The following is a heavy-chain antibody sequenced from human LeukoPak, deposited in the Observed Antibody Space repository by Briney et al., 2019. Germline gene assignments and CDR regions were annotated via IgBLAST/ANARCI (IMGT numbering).Heavy chain of an antibody. CDR1: GYTLTELS. CDR3: ATRLPRYSSSWLYYYYGMDV. D-gene: IGHD6-13*01. V-gene: IGHV1-24*01. Sequence: ASVKVSCKVSGYTLTELSMHWVRQAPGKGLEWMGGFDPEDGETIYAQKFQGRVTMTEDTSTDTAYMELSSLRSEDTAVYYCATRLPRYSSSWLYYYYGMDVWGQGTTVTVSS. J-gene: IGHJ6*02. CDR2: FDPEDGET.